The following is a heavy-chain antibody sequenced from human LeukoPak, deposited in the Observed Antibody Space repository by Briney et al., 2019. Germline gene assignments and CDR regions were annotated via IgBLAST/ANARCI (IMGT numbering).Heavy chain of an antibody. CDR3: ARERRFYDSSGYYYY. CDR1: GFTVSSNY. J-gene: IGHJ4*02. V-gene: IGHV3-66*01. CDR2: IYSGGST. Sequence: QTGGSLRLSCAASGFTVSSNYMSWVRQAPGKGLEWVSVIYSGGSTYYADSVKGRFTISRDNSKNTLYLQMNSLRAEDTAVYYCARERRFYDSSGYYYYWGQGTLVTVSS. D-gene: IGHD3-22*01.